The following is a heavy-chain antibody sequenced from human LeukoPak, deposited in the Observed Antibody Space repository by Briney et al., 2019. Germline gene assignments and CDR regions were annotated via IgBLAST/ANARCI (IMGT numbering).Heavy chain of an antibody. CDR2: IYYTGNS. Sequence: SETLSLTCTVSGGSISSYYWSWIRQPPGKGLEWLGYIYYTGNSNYNPSLESRVTMSLDTSTNQFSLRLSSVTAADTAVYYCARRYTNSSCFDYWGQGALVTVSS. V-gene: IGHV4-59*08. D-gene: IGHD2-2*02. CDR3: ARRYTNSSCFDY. J-gene: IGHJ4*02. CDR1: GGSISSYY.